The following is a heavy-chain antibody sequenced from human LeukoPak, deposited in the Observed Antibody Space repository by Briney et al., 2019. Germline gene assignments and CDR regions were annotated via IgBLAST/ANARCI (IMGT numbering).Heavy chain of an antibody. V-gene: IGHV3-7*01. D-gene: IGHD5-24*01. Sequence: GGSLRLSCAASGFIFDNYWTSWVRQAPEKGLEWVANIKQDESAKYYVDSVKGRFTISRDNAKNTLYLQMDSLRADDTAVYYCARLQWPQLRAFDIWGQGTMVTVSS. J-gene: IGHJ3*02. CDR1: GFIFDNYW. CDR3: ARLQWPQLRAFDI. CDR2: IKQDESAK.